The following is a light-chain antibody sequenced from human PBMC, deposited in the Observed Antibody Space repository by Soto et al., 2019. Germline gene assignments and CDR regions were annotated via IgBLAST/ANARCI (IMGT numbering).Light chain of an antibody. Sequence: QSVLTQTPSASGTPGQRVTISCSGSISNLGSNFIYWYQQLPGAAPKLLISRNNERPSGVPDRFSASKSGTSASLAISGRRTEDEADYQCAAWDDSMSGVVFGGGTKVTVL. CDR2: RNN. J-gene: IGLJ3*02. CDR3: AAWDDSMSGVV. V-gene: IGLV1-47*01. CDR1: ISNLGSNF.